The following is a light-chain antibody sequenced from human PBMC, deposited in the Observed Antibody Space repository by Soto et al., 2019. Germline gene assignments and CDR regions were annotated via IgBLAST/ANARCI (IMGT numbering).Light chain of an antibody. CDR2: SNS. J-gene: IGLJ2*01. Sequence: SVLTQPPSASGPPGQRVTISCSGSDSNIGTNTVNWYQQLPGTAPKLLLFSNSQRPSGVPDRFSGSNSGTSASLAISGLQSDDEADYYCATWDDRLDTLLFGGGTKLTVL. V-gene: IGLV1-44*01. CDR1: DSNIGTNT. CDR3: ATWDDRLDTLL.